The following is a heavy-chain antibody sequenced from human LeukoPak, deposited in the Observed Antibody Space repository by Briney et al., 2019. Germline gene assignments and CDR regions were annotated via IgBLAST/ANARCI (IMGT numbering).Heavy chain of an antibody. CDR1: GGSISSYY. J-gene: IGHJ6*03. CDR3: ARHRYLMAGYYYYYYYMDV. V-gene: IGHV4-34*01. CDR2: INHSGST. D-gene: IGHD1-14*01. Sequence: PSETLSLTCTVSGGSISSYYWSWIRQPPGKGLEWIGEINHSGSTNYNPSLKSRVTISVDTSKNQFSLKLSSVTAADTAVYYCARHRYLMAGYYYYYYYMDVWGKGTTVTVSS.